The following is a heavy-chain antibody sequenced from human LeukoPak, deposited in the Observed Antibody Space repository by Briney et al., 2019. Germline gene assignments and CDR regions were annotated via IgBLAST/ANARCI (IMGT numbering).Heavy chain of an antibody. D-gene: IGHD2-15*01. J-gene: IGHJ6*02. CDR2: ISWNSGSI. V-gene: IGHV3-9*01. CDR1: GFTFDDYA. CDR3: AKGALGYCSGGSCYWDYYYGMDV. Sequence: GGSLRLSCAASGFTFDDYAMHWVRQAPGKGLEWVSGISWNSGSIGYADSVEGRFTISRDNAKNSLYLQMNSLRAEDTALYYCAKGALGYCSGGSCYWDYYYGMDVWGQGTTVTVSS.